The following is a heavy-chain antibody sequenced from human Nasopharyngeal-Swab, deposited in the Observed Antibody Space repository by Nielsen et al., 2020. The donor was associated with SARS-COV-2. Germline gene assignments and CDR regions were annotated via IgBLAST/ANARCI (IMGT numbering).Heavy chain of an antibody. Sequence: GGSLRLSCAASGLTFSSYGMHWVRQAPGKGLEWEAVIWYDGSNKYYADSVKGRFTISRDNSKNTLYLQMNSLRAEDTAVYYCARDLEGETTVLLWFGVYGMDVWGQGTTVTVSS. D-gene: IGHD3-10*01. J-gene: IGHJ6*02. CDR1: GLTFSSYG. CDR3: ARDLEGETTVLLWFGVYGMDV. V-gene: IGHV3-33*01. CDR2: IWYDGSNK.